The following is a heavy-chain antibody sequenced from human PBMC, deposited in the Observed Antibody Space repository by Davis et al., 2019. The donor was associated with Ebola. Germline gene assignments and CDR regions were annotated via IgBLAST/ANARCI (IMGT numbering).Heavy chain of an antibody. J-gene: IGHJ4*02. CDR3: ARGPSYYYDSSGYFDY. CDR1: GGSISSYY. V-gene: IGHV4-59*12. D-gene: IGHD3-22*01. Sequence: SETLSLTCTVSGGSISSYYWSWIRQPPGKGLEWIGYIYYSGSTNYNPSLKSRVTISVDKSKNQFSLKLSSVTAADTAVYYCARGPSYYYDSSGYFDYWGQGTLVTVSS. CDR2: IYYSGST.